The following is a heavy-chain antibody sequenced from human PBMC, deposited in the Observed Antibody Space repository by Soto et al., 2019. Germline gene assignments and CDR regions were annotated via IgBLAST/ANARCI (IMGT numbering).Heavy chain of an antibody. Sequence: QVQLQESGPGLVKPSQTLSLTCTVSGGSISSGDYYWSWIRQPPGKGLEWIGYIYYSGSTYYNPSLKSRVTISVDTSKNQFSLKLSSVTAADTAVYYCASILRFLESSPAHFDYWGQGTLVTVSS. CDR1: GGSISSGDYY. CDR2: IYYSGST. CDR3: ASILRFLESSPAHFDY. J-gene: IGHJ4*02. V-gene: IGHV4-30-4*01. D-gene: IGHD3-3*01.